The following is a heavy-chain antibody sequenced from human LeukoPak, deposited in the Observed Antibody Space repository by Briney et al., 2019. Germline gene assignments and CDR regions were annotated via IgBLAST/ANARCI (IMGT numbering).Heavy chain of an antibody. J-gene: IGHJ3*02. Sequence: ASVKVSCKASGYTFTNSYIHWVRQAPGQGFQWLGLINPGGVNTNYAQNFQGRLTMTRDTSTTTVYMELSGLRSEDTAIYYCARIRDGYNDAYDIWGQGTVVTVPS. CDR1: GYTFTNSY. CDR3: ARIRDGYNDAYDI. D-gene: IGHD5-24*01. CDR2: INPGGVNT. V-gene: IGHV1-46*01.